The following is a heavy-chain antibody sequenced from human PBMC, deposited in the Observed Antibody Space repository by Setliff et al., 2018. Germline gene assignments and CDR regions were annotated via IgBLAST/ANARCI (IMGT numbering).Heavy chain of an antibody. J-gene: IGHJ5*02. CDR1: GDSITSGSVY. Sequence: SETLSLTCTVSGDSITSGSVYWSWIRQPAGKGLEWIGRIFPTGTTNYNPDLKSRVTMSVDTSKKRFSLMLRSVIAADTAIYYCARYNSSAACFDLWGPGTLVTVSS. V-gene: IGHV4-61*02. CDR3: ARYNSSAACFDL. D-gene: IGHD1-20*01. CDR2: IFPTGTT.